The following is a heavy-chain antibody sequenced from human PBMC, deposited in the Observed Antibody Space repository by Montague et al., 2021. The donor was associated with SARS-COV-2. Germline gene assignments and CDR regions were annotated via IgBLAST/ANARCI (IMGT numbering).Heavy chain of an antibody. V-gene: IGHV4-59*01. Sequence: SETLSLTCTVSGGSISSYYWSWIWKPPGNGLERIGYIYYSGSTNSNPTPTRRVTVSVDTSKNQFSLKLSSVTAADTAVYYCARVSRITIFGVVGWFDPWGQGTLVTVSS. J-gene: IGHJ5*02. CDR1: GGSISSYY. CDR3: ARVSRITIFGVVGWFDP. D-gene: IGHD3-3*01. CDR2: IYYSGST.